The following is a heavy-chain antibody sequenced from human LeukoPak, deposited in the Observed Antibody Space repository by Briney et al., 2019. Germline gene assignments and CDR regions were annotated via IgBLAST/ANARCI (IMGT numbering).Heavy chain of an antibody. CDR1: GYTFTGYY. CDR3: ARVETYCSAGDCDSRWVDY. D-gene: IGHD2-15*01. Sequence: ASVKVSCKASGYTFTGYYMHWVRQAPGQGLEWMGWINPNSGGANYAQKFQGRVTMTRDTSISTAYMQLSRLTSDDTAVYDCARVETYCSAGDCDSRWVDYWGQGTLVTVSS. V-gene: IGHV1-2*02. J-gene: IGHJ4*02. CDR2: INPNSGGA.